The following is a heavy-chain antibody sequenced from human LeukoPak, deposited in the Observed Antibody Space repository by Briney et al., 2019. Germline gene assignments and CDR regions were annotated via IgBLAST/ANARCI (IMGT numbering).Heavy chain of an antibody. Sequence: SVKVSCKASGGTFSSYASSWVRQAPGQGLEWMGGIIPIFGTANYAQKFQGRVTITADESTSTAYMELSSLRADDTAVYYCARGNDPRFDYYYYGMDVWGQGTTVTVSS. CDR1: GGTFSSYA. J-gene: IGHJ6*02. CDR3: ARGNDPRFDYYYYGMDV. V-gene: IGHV1-69*13. CDR2: IIPIFGTA. D-gene: IGHD3-10*01.